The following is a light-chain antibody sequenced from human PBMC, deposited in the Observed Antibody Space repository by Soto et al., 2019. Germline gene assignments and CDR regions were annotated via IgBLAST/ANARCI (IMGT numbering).Light chain of an antibody. J-gene: IGLJ2*01. V-gene: IGLV1-51*01. CDR2: DNN. CDR1: SSNIGNNY. CDR3: GTWDNSLSAVV. Sequence: QPVLTQPPSVSAAPGQKVTISCSGSSSNIGNNYVSWYQQLPGTAPKLLIYDNNKRPSEIPDRFSGSKSGTSATLGITGLQTGDEADYYCGTWDNSLSAVVFGGGTKLTVL.